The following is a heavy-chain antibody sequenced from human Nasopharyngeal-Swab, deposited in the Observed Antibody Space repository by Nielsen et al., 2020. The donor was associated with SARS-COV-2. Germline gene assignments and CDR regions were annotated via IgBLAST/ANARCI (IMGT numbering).Heavy chain of an antibody. CDR2: IYYSGST. V-gene: IGHV4-31*02. D-gene: IGHD6-13*01. J-gene: IGHJ5*02. CDR3: ARGRKQQLVLRWFDP. Sequence: WIRQPPGKGLEWIGYIYYSGSTYYNPSLKSRVTISVDTSKNQFSLKLSSVTAADTAVYYRARGRKQQLVLRWFDPWGQGTLVTVSS.